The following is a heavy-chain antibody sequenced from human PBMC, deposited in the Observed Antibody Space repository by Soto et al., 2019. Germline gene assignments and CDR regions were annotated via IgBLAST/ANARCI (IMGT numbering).Heavy chain of an antibody. CDR3: AHAYGGRSLY. J-gene: IGHJ4*02. D-gene: IGHD1-26*01. V-gene: IGHV2-5*02. CDR2: IYWDDSK. Sequence: QITLKESGPTLVKPTQTLTLTCTFSGFSLTTDRVGVGWIRQPPGEALEWFAVIYWDDSKTYRPSLESRLTITKDTSKNQVALTMTNMDSVDTATYYCAHAYGGRSLYWGQGTLVTVSS. CDR1: GFSLTTDRVG.